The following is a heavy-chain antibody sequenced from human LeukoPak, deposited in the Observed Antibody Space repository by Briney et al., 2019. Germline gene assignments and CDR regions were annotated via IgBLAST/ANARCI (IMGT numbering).Heavy chain of an antibody. D-gene: IGHD1-26*01. CDR2: IYYSGST. Sequence: SETLSLTCTVSGGSISSYYWSWIRQPPGKGLEWIGFIYYSGSTNYNPSLKSRVTISLDTSKNQFSLKLSSVTAADTAVYYCARTGIVGATIDAFDIWGQGTVVTVSS. CDR1: GGSISSYY. J-gene: IGHJ3*02. V-gene: IGHV4-59*08. CDR3: ARTGIVGATIDAFDI.